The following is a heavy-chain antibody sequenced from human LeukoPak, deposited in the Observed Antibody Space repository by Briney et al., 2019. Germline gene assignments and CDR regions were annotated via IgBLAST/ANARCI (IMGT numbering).Heavy chain of an antibody. CDR1: GDSISSSFYY. V-gene: IGHV4-30-2*06. D-gene: IGHD1-20*01. CDR2: IYHSGST. Sequence: SETLSLTCTVSGDSISSSFYYWGWIRQSQGKGLEWIGYIYHSGSTYYNPSLKSRVTISVDRSKNQFSLKLSSVTAADTAVYYCASFYNWNDVFDYWGQGTLVTVSS. CDR3: ASFYNWNDVFDY. J-gene: IGHJ4*02.